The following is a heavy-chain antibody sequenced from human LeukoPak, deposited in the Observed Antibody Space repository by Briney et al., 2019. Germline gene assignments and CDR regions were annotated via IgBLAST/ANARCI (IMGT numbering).Heavy chain of an antibody. V-gene: IGHV3-66*01. Sequence: GGSLRLSCAASGLIVSGNHMSWVRQAPGKGLEWVSVIYASDGTDYADSVKGRFTISRDDSKNSLYLQLNSLRAEDTAFYYCVAYCGSDCSSFDYWGQGTLVTVSS. CDR2: IYASDGT. J-gene: IGHJ4*02. D-gene: IGHD2-21*02. CDR3: VAYCGSDCSSFDY. CDR1: GLIVSGNH.